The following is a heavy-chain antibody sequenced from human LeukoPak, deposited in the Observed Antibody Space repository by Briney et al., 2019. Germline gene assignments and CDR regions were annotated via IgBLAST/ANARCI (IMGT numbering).Heavy chain of an antibody. J-gene: IGHJ4*02. D-gene: IGHD2-2*01. CDR1: GYTFTSYG. CDR3: ARGEGVVVPAATFDY. V-gene: IGHV1-18*01. Sequence: ASVKVSCKASGYTFTSYGISWMRQAPGQGLEWMGWISAYNGNTNYAQKLQGRVTMTTDTSTSTAYMELRSLRSDDTAVYYCARGEGVVVPAATFDYWGQGTLVTVSS. CDR2: ISAYNGNT.